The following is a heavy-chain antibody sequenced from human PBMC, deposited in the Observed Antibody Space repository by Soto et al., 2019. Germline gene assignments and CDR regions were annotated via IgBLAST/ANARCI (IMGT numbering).Heavy chain of an antibody. CDR3: AIRSTGVDGDYGVWYFDL. V-gene: IGHV3-30*03. J-gene: IGHJ2*01. D-gene: IGHD4-17*01. CDR1: GFTFSSYG. Sequence: PGGSLRLSCAASGFTFSSYGMHWVRQAPGKGLEWVAVISYDGSNKYYADSVKGRFTISRDNSKNTLYLQMNSLRAEDTAVYYCAIRSTGVDGDYGVWYFDLWGRGTLVTVSS. CDR2: ISYDGSNK.